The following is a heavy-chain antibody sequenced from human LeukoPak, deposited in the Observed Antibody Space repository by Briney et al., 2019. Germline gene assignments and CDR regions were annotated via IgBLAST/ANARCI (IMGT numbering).Heavy chain of an antibody. CDR1: GFTFSSYA. J-gene: IGHJ4*02. CDR2: ISRGSDHI. V-gene: IGHV3-21*01. CDR3: ARPYDTRGYFPDY. D-gene: IGHD3-22*01. Sequence: GGSLRLSCAASGFTFSSYAMNWVRQAPGKGLEWVSPISRGSDHIFYADSMKGRFTISRDNAKNSLYLQMNSLGAEDTAVYYCARPYDTRGYFPDYWGQGTLVTVSS.